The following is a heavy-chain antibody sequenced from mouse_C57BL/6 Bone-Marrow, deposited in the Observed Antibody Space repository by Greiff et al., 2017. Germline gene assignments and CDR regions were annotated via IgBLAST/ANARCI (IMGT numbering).Heavy chain of an antibody. CDR3: ARSRGHWYFDV. V-gene: IGHV1-7*01. CDR1: GYTFTSYW. Sequence: QVHVKQSGAELAKPGASVKLSCKASGYTFTSYWMHWVKQRPGQGLEWIGYINPSSGYTKYNQKFKDKATLTADKSSSTAYMQLSSLTYEDSAVYYCARSRGHWYFDVWGTGTTVTVSS. J-gene: IGHJ1*03. CDR2: INPSSGYT.